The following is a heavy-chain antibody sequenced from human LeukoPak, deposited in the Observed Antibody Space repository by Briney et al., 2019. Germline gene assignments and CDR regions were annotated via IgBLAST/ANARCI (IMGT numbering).Heavy chain of an antibody. V-gene: IGHV4-59*01. Sequence: PSETLSLTGTGYNGFISFYFWNWVGQAAGKGPEWVGYVYHTGTTNYNPSLKSRVTISVDTSKNQFSLRLSSVTAADTAVYYCARDVGSGYDYWFDPWGQGTLVTVSS. CDR3: ARDVGSGYDYWFDP. J-gene: IGHJ5*02. CDR2: VYHTGTT. D-gene: IGHD5-12*01. CDR1: NGFISFYF.